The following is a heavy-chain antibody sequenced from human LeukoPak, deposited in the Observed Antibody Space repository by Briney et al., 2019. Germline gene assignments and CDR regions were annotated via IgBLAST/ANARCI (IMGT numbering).Heavy chain of an antibody. Sequence: HSGGSLRLSCAASGFTFSNAWMSWVRQAPGKGLEWVGFIRNKAYGGTTEYAASVKGRFTISRDESKSIAYLQMNSLKTEDTAVYFCNRGYGGSYWGQGILVTVSS. D-gene: IGHD3-16*01. CDR3: NRGYGGSY. CDR2: IRNKAYGGTT. V-gene: IGHV3-49*04. J-gene: IGHJ4*02. CDR1: GFTFSNAW.